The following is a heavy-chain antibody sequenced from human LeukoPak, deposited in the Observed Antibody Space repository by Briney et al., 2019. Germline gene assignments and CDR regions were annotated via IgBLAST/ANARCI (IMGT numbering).Heavy chain of an antibody. CDR2: IYYSGST. D-gene: IGHD6-13*01. V-gene: IGHV4-39*01. Sequence: SETLSLTCTVSGGSISSSSYYWGWIRQPPGKGLEWIGSIYYSGSTYYNPSLKSRVTISVDTSKNQFSLKLSSVTAADTAVYYCARHWLAAAPHLNWFDPWGQGTLVTVSS. J-gene: IGHJ5*02. CDR3: ARHWLAAAPHLNWFDP. CDR1: GGSISSSSYY.